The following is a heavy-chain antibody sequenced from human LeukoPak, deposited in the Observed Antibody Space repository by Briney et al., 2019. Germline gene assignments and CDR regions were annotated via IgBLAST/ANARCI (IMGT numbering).Heavy chain of an antibody. CDR3: VKDTDSSGYYDAFDI. D-gene: IGHD3-22*01. Sequence: GGSLRLSCAASRFTFSSYAMSWVRQAPGKGLEWVSSISGRDDTTYYADSVKGRFTISRDNSKNTLYLQMNSLRAEDTALYFCVKDTDSSGYYDAFDIWGQGTMVTVSS. J-gene: IGHJ3*02. CDR2: ISGRDDTT. V-gene: IGHV3-23*01. CDR1: RFTFSSYA.